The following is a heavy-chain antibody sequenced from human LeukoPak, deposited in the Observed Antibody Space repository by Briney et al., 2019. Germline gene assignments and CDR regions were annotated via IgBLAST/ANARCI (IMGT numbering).Heavy chain of an antibody. Sequence: SETLSLTCTVSGGSISSGGYYWSWIRQPPGKGLEWIGYIYHSGSTYYNPSLKSRVTISVDRSKNQFSLKLSSVTAADTAVYYCARGPPGYSSSSWGQGTLVTVSS. V-gene: IGHV4-30-2*01. J-gene: IGHJ5*02. CDR1: GGSISSGGYY. CDR2: IYHSGST. D-gene: IGHD6-6*01. CDR3: ARGPPGYSSSS.